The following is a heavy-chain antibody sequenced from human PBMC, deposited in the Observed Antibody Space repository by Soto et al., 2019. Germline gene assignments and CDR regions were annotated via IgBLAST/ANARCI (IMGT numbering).Heavy chain of an antibody. CDR3: ARGPSYSDSYFDY. CDR2: TSISGGTK. V-gene: IGHV3-48*01. D-gene: IGHD4-17*01. J-gene: IGHJ4*02. Sequence: GGSLRLSCAASGFTFRTYSMNWIRQAPGKGLEWISYTSISGGTKNYADSVKGRFTISRDNSKNTVYLQMNSLRLEDTAVYYCARGPSYSDSYFDYWGQGTLVTVSS. CDR1: GFTFRTYS.